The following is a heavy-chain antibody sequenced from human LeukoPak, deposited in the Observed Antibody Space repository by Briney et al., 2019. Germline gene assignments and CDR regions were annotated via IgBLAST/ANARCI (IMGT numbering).Heavy chain of an antibody. CDR3: ALGELFDY. Sequence: PGGSLRLSCAASGFTFSSYGMHWVRQAPGKGLEWVAVISYDGSNKYYADSVKGRFTISRDNSKNTLYLQMNSLRAEDTAVYYCALGELFDYWGQGTQVTVSS. J-gene: IGHJ4*02. D-gene: IGHD3-10*01. V-gene: IGHV3-30*03. CDR2: ISYDGSNK. CDR1: GFTFSSYG.